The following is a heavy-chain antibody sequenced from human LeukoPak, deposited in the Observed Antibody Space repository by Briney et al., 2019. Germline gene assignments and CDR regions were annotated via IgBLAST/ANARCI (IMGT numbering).Heavy chain of an antibody. CDR3: ARAVNSGSYFSSRYYFDY. CDR2: IYTSGST. CDR1: GGPISSYY. D-gene: IGHD1-26*01. V-gene: IGHV4-4*07. J-gene: IGHJ4*02. Sequence: SETLSLTCTVPGGPISSYYWSWIRQPAGKGLEWIGRIYTSGSTNYNPSLKSRVTMSVDTSKNQFSLKLSSVTAADTAVYYCARAVNSGSYFSSRYYFDYWGQGTLVTVSS.